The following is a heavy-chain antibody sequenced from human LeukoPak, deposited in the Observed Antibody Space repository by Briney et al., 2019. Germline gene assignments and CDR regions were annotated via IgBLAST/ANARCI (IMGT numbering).Heavy chain of an antibody. CDR3: GTLWSNGPFGG. J-gene: IGHJ4*02. CDR1: VYTFTGYY. D-gene: IGHD2-8*02. CDR2: IYPNSGAT. Sequence: ATVSVSCEASVYTFTGYYMLWVRQAPAQGLERMGYIYPNSGATKYAQKFKGRVTTTRDTSISTAYMKCGGTESEDSAIHDCGTLWSNGPFGGWGQGILVTVSS. V-gene: IGHV1-2*02.